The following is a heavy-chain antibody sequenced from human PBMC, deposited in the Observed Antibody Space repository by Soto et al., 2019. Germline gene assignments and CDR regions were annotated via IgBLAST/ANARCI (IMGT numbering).Heavy chain of an antibody. CDR3: ARPVQWRLPPDY. Sequence: QLHLQESGPGLVKPSETLSLTCSVSGDSFTSSPYYWGWIRQPPGRGLEWLGSITPSGNTYYNPSLKRRVTISVDTSKNQFSLRLSSVTAADTGVYYCARPVQWRLPPDYWGQGILVTVS. J-gene: IGHJ4*02. CDR2: ITPSGNT. V-gene: IGHV4-39*01. CDR1: GDSFTSSPYY. D-gene: IGHD4-17*01.